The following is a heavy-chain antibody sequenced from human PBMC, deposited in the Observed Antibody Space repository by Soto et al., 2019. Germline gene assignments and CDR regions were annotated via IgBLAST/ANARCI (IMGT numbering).Heavy chain of an antibody. CDR2: IYYSGST. Sequence: SETLSLTCTVSGGSISSGGYYWSWIRQHPGKGLEWIGYIYYSGSTYYNPSLKSRVTISVDTSKNQFSLKLSSVTAADTAVYYCARGYNCGGDCYSNGMDVWGQGTTVTVSS. CDR3: ARGYNCGGDCYSNGMDV. D-gene: IGHD2-21*02. V-gene: IGHV4-31*03. CDR1: GGSISSGGYY. J-gene: IGHJ6*02.